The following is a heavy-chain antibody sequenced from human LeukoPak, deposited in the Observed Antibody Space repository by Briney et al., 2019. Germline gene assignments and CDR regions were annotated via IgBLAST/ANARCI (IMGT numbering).Heavy chain of an antibody. CDR3: ARDRSSSRRQDY. CDR1: GYTLTELS. V-gene: IGHV1-18*01. J-gene: IGHJ4*02. D-gene: IGHD6-13*01. Sequence: ASVKVSCKVSGYTLTELSMHWVRQAPGKGLEWMGWVSAYNGNTNYAQKLQGRVTMTTDTSTSTAYMELRSLRSDDTAVYYCARDRSSSRRQDYWGQGTLVTVSS. CDR2: VSAYNGNT.